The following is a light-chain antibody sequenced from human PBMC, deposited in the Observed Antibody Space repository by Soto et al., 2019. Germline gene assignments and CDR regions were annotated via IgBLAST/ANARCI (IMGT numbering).Light chain of an antibody. CDR2: KDI. CDR1: ALSKQY. CDR3: QSADSSVTFVM. J-gene: IGLJ3*02. V-gene: IGLV3-25*03. Sequence: SYELTQPPSVSVSPGQTARITCSGDALSKQYVHWYQQKPGQAPVMVMYKDIVRPSGIPERFSGSTSGTTVTLAINGVQAEDEANYFCQSADSSVTFVMFGGGTKVTVL.